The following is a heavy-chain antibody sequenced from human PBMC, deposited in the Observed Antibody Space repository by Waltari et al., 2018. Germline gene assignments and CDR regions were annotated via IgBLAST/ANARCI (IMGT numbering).Heavy chain of an antibody. V-gene: IGHV4-39*01. D-gene: IGHD5-12*01. Sequence: QLQLQESGPGLMKPSETLSLTCTVSGGSISRSSYYWGWIRQSPGKGLEWIASIYYTGTPYYHQTLESRGTISGDTSKNQFSLRRSSVTAADTAVYYCARHWKRNGYRFDPWGQGTLVTVSS. CDR2: IYYTGTP. J-gene: IGHJ5*02. CDR1: GGSISRSSYY. CDR3: ARHWKRNGYRFDP.